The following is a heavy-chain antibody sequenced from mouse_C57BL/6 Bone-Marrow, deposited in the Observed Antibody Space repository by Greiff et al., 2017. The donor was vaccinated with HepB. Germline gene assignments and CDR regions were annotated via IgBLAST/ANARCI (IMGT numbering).Heavy chain of an antibody. CDR2: INPYNGGT. J-gene: IGHJ3*01. V-gene: IGHV1-19*01. CDR3: ARWGNPGFAY. Sequence: EVKLQQSGPVLVKPGASVKMSCKASGYTFTDYYMNWVKQSHGKSLEWIGVINPYNGGTSYNQKFKGKATLTVDKSSSTAYMELNSLTSEDSAVYYCARWGNPGFAYWGQGTLVTVSA. CDR1: GYTFTDYY.